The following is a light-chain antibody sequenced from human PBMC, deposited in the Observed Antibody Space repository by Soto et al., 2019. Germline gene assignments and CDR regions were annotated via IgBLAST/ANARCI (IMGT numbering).Light chain of an antibody. Sequence: QAVVTQPPSVSGAPGQRVTISCTGSSSNIGAGYDVHWYQQLPGTAPKLLIYGNSNRPSGVPDRFSGSKSGTSASLAITGLRAEDEAYYYCQSYDSSLSGSGVFGGGTQLTVL. CDR3: QSYDSSLSGSGV. J-gene: IGLJ7*01. CDR1: SSNIGAGYD. CDR2: GNS. V-gene: IGLV1-40*01.